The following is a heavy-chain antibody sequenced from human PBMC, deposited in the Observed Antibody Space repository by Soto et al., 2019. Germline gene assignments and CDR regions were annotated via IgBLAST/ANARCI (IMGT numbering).Heavy chain of an antibody. J-gene: IGHJ4*01. V-gene: IGHV3-23*01. CDR3: AKTGAYCTSTSCYGDYLFAF. CDR1: GFTFSPYA. CDR2: ISGCGDST. Sequence: GGSLRLSCAASGFTFSPYAMSWVRQAPGKGLEWVSSISGCGDSTYYADSVKGRFTISRDNSQSTLYLQMNKLRAEDTAVFYCAKTGAYCTSTSCYGDYLFAFWGPGNLVTVS. D-gene: IGHD2-2*01.